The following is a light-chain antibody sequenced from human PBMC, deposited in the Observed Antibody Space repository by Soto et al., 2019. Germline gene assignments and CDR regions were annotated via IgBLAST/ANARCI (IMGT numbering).Light chain of an antibody. Sequence: DIQMTQCPSSLSASIGDRVTITCQASQNITNNLSWYQQKPGKAPNLLIYHASKLAKGVTSRFRGSGSGTDFTFTISRLQPEDIATYYCQQYENLPTFGQGTRLEIK. CDR2: HAS. V-gene: IGKV1-33*01. CDR1: QNITNN. CDR3: QQYENLPT. J-gene: IGKJ5*01.